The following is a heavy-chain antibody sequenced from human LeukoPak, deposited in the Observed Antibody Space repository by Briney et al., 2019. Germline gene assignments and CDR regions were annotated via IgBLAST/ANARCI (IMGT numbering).Heavy chain of an antibody. CDR3: ARERMGRYYFDY. V-gene: IGHV3-33*01. D-gene: IGHD1-26*01. J-gene: IGHJ4*02. CDR2: IWYDGSNK. CDR1: GFTFSSYG. Sequence: GGSLRLSCAASGFTFSSYGMHWVRQAPGEGLEWVAVIWYDGSNKYYADSVKGRFTISRDNSKNTLYLQMNSLRAEDTAVYYCARERMGRYYFDYWGQGTLVTVSS.